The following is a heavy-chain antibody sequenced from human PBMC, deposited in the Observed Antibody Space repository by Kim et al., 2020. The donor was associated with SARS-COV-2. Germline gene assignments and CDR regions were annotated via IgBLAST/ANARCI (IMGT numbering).Heavy chain of an antibody. V-gene: IGHV1-69*13. Sequence: SVKVSCKASGGTFSSYAISWVRQAPGQGLEWMGGIIPIFGTANYAQKFQGRVTITADESTSTAYMELSSLRSEDTAVYYCARVYRSSEAFDYGMDVWGQGTTVTVSS. CDR2: IIPIFGTA. CDR1: GGTFSSYA. CDR3: ARVYRSSEAFDYGMDV. J-gene: IGHJ6*02. D-gene: IGHD3-22*01.